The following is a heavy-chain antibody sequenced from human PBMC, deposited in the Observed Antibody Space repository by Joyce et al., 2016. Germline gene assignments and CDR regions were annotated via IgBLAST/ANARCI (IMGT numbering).Heavy chain of an antibody. CDR1: GGSFSAYY. Sequence: QVQLQQWGEGLLKPSETLSLTCAVYGGSFSAYYWSGVRQPPGKGLEWIGEINRSRGTTYNPSLKSRITISIDTSKNQFSLKLNSVTAADTAVYYCARVRMGVAGYDAFDIWGQGTMVTVSS. CDR2: INRSRGT. D-gene: IGHD6-19*01. V-gene: IGHV4-34*01. J-gene: IGHJ3*02. CDR3: ARVRMGVAGYDAFDI.